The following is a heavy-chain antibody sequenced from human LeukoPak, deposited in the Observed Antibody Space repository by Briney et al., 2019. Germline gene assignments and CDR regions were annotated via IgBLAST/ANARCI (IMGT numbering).Heavy chain of an antibody. D-gene: IGHD6-13*01. CDR2: IYSGGIT. J-gene: IGHJ4*02. CDR3: ARGTGYSSSWSFND. CDR1: GFTVSSSY. V-gene: IGHV3-66*01. Sequence: GGSLRLSCAASGFTVSSSYMSWVRQAPGKGLEWVSVIYSGGITYYADSVKGRFTISRDNSKNTLYLQMNSLRAEDTAVYYCARGTGYSSSWSFNDWSQGTLVTVSS.